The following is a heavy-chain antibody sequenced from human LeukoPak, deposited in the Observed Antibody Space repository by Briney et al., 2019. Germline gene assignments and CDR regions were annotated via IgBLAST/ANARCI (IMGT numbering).Heavy chain of an antibody. CDR2: ISSSSSYI. D-gene: IGHD6-13*01. J-gene: IGHJ4*02. CDR1: GFTFSSYS. Sequence: GGSLRLSCAASGFTFSSYSMNWDRQAPGRGLEWVSSISSSSSYIYYADSVKGRFTISRDNAKNSLYLQMNSLRAEDTAVYYCARAGSSWYYFDYWGQGTLVTVSS. V-gene: IGHV3-21*01. CDR3: ARAGSSWYYFDY.